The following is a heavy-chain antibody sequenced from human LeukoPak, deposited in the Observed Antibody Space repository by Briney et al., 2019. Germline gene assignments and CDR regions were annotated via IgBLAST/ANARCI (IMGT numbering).Heavy chain of an antibody. D-gene: IGHD2-2*01. V-gene: IGHV3-7*01. Sequence: GGSLRLSCAASGFTFSIYWMSWVRQAPGKGLEWVANIKQDGSEKYYVDSVKGRFTISRDNAKNSLYLQMNSLRAEDTAVYYCARGAVPAAAIQSIDYWGQGTLVTVSS. CDR3: ARGAVPAAAIQSIDY. CDR1: GFTFSIYW. CDR2: IKQDGSEK. J-gene: IGHJ4*02.